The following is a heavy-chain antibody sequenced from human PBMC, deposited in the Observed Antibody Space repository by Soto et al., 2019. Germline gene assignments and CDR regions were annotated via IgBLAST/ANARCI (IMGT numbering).Heavy chain of an antibody. V-gene: IGHV3-33*01. J-gene: IGHJ4*02. D-gene: IGHD3-10*01. Sequence: QVQLVESGGGVVQPGRSLRLSCAASGFTFSSYGMHWVRQAPGKGLEWVAVIWDDGSNKYYADSVKGRFTISRDNSKNTLYLQINSLRAEATAVYYCARYVRIYGSGSGADYWGQGTLVTVSS. CDR2: IWDDGSNK. CDR1: GFTFSSYG. CDR3: ARYVRIYGSGSGADY.